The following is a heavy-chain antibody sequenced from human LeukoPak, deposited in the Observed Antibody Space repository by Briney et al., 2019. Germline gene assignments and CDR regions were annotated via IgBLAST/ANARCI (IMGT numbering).Heavy chain of an antibody. CDR2: IIPIFGTA. Sequence: GSSVKVSCKASGGTFCSYAISWVRQAPGQGLEWMGGIIPIFGTANYAQKFQGRVTITTDESTSTAYMELSSLRSEDTAVYYCARSYDFWSGYYGPFWYWGQGTLVTVSS. J-gene: IGHJ4*02. CDR1: GGTFCSYA. V-gene: IGHV1-69*05. CDR3: ARSYDFWSGYYGPFWY. D-gene: IGHD3-3*01.